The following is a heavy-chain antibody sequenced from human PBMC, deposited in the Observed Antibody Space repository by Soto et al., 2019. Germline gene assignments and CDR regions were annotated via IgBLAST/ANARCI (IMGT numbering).Heavy chain of an antibody. Sequence: SETLSLTCAVYGGSFSGYYWSWIRQPPGKGLEWIGEINHSGSTNYNPSLKSRVTISVDTSKNQFSLKLSSVTAADTAVYYCARGGPITMVRGVSPEDAFDIWGQGTMVTVSS. D-gene: IGHD3-10*01. CDR1: GGSFSGYY. V-gene: IGHV4-34*01. CDR2: INHSGST. CDR3: ARGGPITMVRGVSPEDAFDI. J-gene: IGHJ3*02.